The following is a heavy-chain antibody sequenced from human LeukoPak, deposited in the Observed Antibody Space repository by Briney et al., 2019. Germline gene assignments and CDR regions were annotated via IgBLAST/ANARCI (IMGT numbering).Heavy chain of an antibody. CDR2: ISSSSSYI. Sequence: GGSLRLSCSASGFTFSTYWMSWVRQAPGKGLEWVSSISSSSSYIYYADSVKGRFTISRDNAKNSLYLQMNSLRAEDTAVYYCARVLGFSGSSFDYWGQGTLVTVSS. V-gene: IGHV3-21*01. D-gene: IGHD3-10*01. CDR1: GFTFSTYW. CDR3: ARVLGFSGSSFDY. J-gene: IGHJ4*02.